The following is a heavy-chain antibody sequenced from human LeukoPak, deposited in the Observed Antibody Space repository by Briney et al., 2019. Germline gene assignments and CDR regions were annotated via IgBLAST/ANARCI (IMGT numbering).Heavy chain of an antibody. J-gene: IGHJ4*02. Sequence: PGGSLRLSCATSGFTFSSYAMNWVRQAPGKGLEWVSAITGTGGATYYADSVKGRFTISRDNSKSTLYLQMNSLRAEDTAVYYCSCAWYGQYSVDYWGQGTLVTVSS. D-gene: IGHD6-13*01. CDR1: GFTFSSYA. V-gene: IGHV3-23*01. CDR2: ITGTGGAT. CDR3: SCAWYGQYSVDY.